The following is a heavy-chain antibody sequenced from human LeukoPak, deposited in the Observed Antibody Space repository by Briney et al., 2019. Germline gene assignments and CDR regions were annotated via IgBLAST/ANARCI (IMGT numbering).Heavy chain of an antibody. CDR1: GYTFTSYG. V-gene: IGHV1-18*01. J-gene: IGHJ4*02. CDR2: ISAYNGNT. CDR3: ARDQMWVSYYYSAGDY. Sequence: GASVKVSCKASGYTFTSYGFSWVRQAPGQGLEWMGWISAYNGNTNYAQKLQGRVTMTTDTSTSTAYMELRSLRSDDTAVYYCARDQMWVSYYYSAGDYWGQGTLVTVSS. D-gene: IGHD1-26*01.